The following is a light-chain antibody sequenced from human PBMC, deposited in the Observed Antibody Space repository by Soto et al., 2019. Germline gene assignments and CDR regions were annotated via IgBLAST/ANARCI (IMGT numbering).Light chain of an antibody. CDR1: NSDVGAYNF. CDR2: EVT. V-gene: IGLV2-14*01. J-gene: IGLJ1*01. Sequence: QSVLTQPASVSGSPGQSITISCTGSNSDVGAYNFVSWYQHHPGKAPKLILYEVTTRPSGISSRFSGSKSGNTASLTISGLQADDEANYYCSPYTNNNTPYVFGTGTKVTVL. CDR3: SPYTNNNTPYV.